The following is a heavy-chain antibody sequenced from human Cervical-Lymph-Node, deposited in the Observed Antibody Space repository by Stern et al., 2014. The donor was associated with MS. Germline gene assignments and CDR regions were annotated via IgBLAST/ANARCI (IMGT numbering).Heavy chain of an antibody. CDR1: GYTFTGYY. CDR2: INPHNGDT. D-gene: IGHD6-6*01. CDR3: ARDEGSSSSFDY. Sequence: QVQLVQSGPEMKKPGASVRVSCEASGYTFTGYYMHWVRQAPGQGLEWMGWINPHNGDTNYAQRFQGRVTMTRATSINTAYIHLSRLESDDTAIYYCARDEGSSSSFDYWGQGTLVTVSS. V-gene: IGHV1-2*02. J-gene: IGHJ4*02.